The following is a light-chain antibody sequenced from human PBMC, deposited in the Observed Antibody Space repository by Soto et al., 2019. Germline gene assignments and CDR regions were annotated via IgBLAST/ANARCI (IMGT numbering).Light chain of an antibody. CDR3: QHYDSYSMT. CDR1: QTLGSS. Sequence: DIQMTQSPSTLSASVGDTVTITCRASQTLGSSLAWYQHKPGRAPYLLIYKTSTLEPGVPSRFSGYGSATEFTLAISGLHADDFATYYCQHYDSYSMTFGPGTKVDL. J-gene: IGKJ3*01. CDR2: KTS. V-gene: IGKV1-5*03.